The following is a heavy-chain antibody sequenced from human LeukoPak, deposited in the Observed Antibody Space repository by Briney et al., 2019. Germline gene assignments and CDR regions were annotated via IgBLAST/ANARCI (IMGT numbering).Heavy chain of an antibody. V-gene: IGHV4-30-4*01. D-gene: IGHD3-22*01. Sequence: PAQTLSLTCTVSGASVSSTEYYWSWVRQPPGKGLEWIGYIFHGRTFYSPSLKSRAAISVDTSKNQFTLRLTSVTAADTAVYFCASAVDYYYDSSGFRYWGQGTLVPVSS. CDR1: GASVSSTEYY. CDR2: IFHGRT. J-gene: IGHJ4*02. CDR3: ASAVDYYYDSSGFRY.